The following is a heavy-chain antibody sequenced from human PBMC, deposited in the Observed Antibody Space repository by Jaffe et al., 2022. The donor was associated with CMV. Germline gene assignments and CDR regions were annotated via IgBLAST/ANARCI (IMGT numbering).Heavy chain of an antibody. V-gene: IGHV1-69*09. CDR3: ARDTSAHGSNYPDYYYYYYMDV. D-gene: IGHD4-4*01. J-gene: IGHJ6*03. CDR1: GGTFSSYA. Sequence: QVQLVQSGAEVKKPGSSVKVSCKASGGTFSSYAISWVRQAPGQGLEWMGRIIPILGIANYAQKFQGRVTITADKSTSTAYMELSSLRSEDTAVYYCARDTSAHGSNYPDYYYYYYMDVWGKGTTVTVSS. CDR2: IIPILGIA.